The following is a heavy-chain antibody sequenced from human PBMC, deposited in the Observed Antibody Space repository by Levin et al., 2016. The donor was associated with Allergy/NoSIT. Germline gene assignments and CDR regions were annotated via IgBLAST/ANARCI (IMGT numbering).Heavy chain of an antibody. J-gene: IGHJ4*02. CDR1: GVSMSSSY. V-gene: IGHV4-59*08. CDR3: AGHPKTGGLDD. D-gene: IGHD3-16*01. Sequence: SETLSLTCTVSGVSMSSSYWSWIRQPPGKGLEWIGYVFYSGTTNYKPSFMGRVTISIDTSKNQFSLQLTSVTAADTAVYYCAGHPKTGGLDDWGQGTLVSVSS. CDR2: VFYSGTT.